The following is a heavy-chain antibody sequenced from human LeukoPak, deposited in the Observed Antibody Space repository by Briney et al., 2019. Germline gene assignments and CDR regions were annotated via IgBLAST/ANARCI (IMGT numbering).Heavy chain of an antibody. CDR2: IKEDGTEK. Sequence: GGSLRLSCAASGFNISDFWMTWVRQAPGKGLEWVANIKEDGTEKHLVDSVKGRFTISRDNSKNTLYLQMNSLRAEDTAVYYCARAYDRNYDAFDIWGQGTMVTVSS. V-gene: IGHV3-7*01. CDR1: GFNISDFW. J-gene: IGHJ3*02. D-gene: IGHD1-14*01. CDR3: ARAYDRNYDAFDI.